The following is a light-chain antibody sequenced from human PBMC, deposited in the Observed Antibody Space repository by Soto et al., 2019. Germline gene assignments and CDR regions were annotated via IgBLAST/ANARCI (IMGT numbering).Light chain of an antibody. V-gene: IGKV1-9*01. CDR3: QQVTTYPLT. CDR2: AAS. Sequence: IQLTQSPSSLSASVGDRVTITCRASQDISSYLAWYHQKPGKAPKLLIYAASTLQRGAPSRFSGSGSGTDFTLTISSLQPEDFATYYCQQVTTYPLTFCGGTTVDI. J-gene: IGKJ4*01. CDR1: QDISSY.